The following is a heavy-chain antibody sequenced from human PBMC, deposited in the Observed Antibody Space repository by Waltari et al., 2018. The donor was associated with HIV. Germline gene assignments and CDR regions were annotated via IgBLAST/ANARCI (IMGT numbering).Heavy chain of an antibody. CDR3: TVNHGPGIAVAGPS. CDR1: GFTFGDYA. V-gene: IGHV3-49*05. Sequence: EVQLVESGGGLVKPGRSLRLSCTASGFTFGDYAMSWFRQAPGKGLEWVGFIRSKAYGGTTEYAASVKGRFTISRDDSKSIAYLQMNSLKTEDTAVYYCTVNHGPGIAVAGPSWGQGTLVTVSS. D-gene: IGHD6-19*01. J-gene: IGHJ4*02. CDR2: IRSKAYGGTT.